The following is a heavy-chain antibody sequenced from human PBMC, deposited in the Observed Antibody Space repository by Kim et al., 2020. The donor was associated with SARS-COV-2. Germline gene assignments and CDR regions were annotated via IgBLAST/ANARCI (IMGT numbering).Heavy chain of an antibody. Sequence: GGSLRLSCAASGFTVSSNYMSWVRQAPGKGLEWVSVIYSGGSTYYADSVKGRFTISRDNSKNTLYLQMNSLRAEDTAVYYCARDMYDSSGYYGYWGQGTLVTVSS. J-gene: IGHJ4*02. V-gene: IGHV3-66*01. CDR1: GFTVSSNY. D-gene: IGHD3-22*01. CDR3: ARDMYDSSGYYGY. CDR2: IYSGGST.